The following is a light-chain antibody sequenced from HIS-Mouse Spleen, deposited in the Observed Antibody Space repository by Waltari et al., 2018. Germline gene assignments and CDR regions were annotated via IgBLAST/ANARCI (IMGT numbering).Light chain of an antibody. CDR1: ALPTQY. V-gene: IGLV3-25*03. J-gene: IGLJ1*01. CDR3: QSADSSGTYV. CDR2: KDS. Sequence: SYELTQPPSVSVSPGQTARITCSGDALPTQYAYWYQQKPGQAPVMVIYKDSERPAGIPERFSGASSGTTVTLTISGVQAEDEADYYCQSADSSGTYVFGTGTKVTVL.